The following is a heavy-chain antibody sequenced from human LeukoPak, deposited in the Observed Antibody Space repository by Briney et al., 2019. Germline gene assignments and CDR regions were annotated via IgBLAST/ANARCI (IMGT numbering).Heavy chain of an antibody. CDR1: GGSISSDSYY. V-gene: IGHV4-39*07. D-gene: IGHD5-18*01. Sequence: PSETLSLTCTVSGGSISSDSYYWSWIRQPPGEGLEEIGSFHGGLIFYNSSHTSRVTISVDTSKSQFSLKLSSVTAADTAVYYCARGRRGYGYVDYWGQGALVTVSS. J-gene: IGHJ4*02. CDR2: FHGGLI. CDR3: ARGRRGYGYVDY.